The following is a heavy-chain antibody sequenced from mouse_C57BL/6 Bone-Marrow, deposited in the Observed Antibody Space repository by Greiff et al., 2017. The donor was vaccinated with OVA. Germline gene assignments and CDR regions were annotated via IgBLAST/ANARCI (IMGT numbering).Heavy chain of an antibody. J-gene: IGHJ2*01. Sequence: VQLQQPGAELVKPGASVKLSCKASGYTFTSYWMHWVKQRPGQGLEWIGMIHPNSGSTNYNEKFKSKATLTVDKSSSTAYMQLSSLTSEDSAVYYCARRITTVVGGFFDYWGQGTTLTVSS. D-gene: IGHD1-1*01. CDR2: IHPNSGST. CDR1: GYTFTSYW. CDR3: ARRITTVVGGFFDY. V-gene: IGHV1-64*01.